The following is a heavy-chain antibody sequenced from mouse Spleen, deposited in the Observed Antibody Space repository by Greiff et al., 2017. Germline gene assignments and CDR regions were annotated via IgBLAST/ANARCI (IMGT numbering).Heavy chain of an antibody. J-gene: IGHJ1*03. CDR1: GFTFSSYA. D-gene: IGHD4-1*01. Sequence: EVKVEESGEGLVKPGGSLKLSCAASGFTFSSYAMSWVRQTPEKRLEWVAYISSGGDYIYYADTVKGRFTISRDNARNTLYLQMSSLKSEDTAMYYCTRANWDRYFDVWGTGTTVTVSS. CDR2: ISSGGDYI. CDR3: TRANWDRYFDV. V-gene: IGHV5-9-1*02.